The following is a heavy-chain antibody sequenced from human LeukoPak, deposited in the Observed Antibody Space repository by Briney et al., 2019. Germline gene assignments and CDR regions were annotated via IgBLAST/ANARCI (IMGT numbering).Heavy chain of an antibody. Sequence: GGSLRLSCAASGFTFSSYGMHWVRQAPGKGLEWVAVIWYDGSNKYYADSVKGRFTISRDNSKNTLYLQMNSLRAEDTAVYYCARGYSSGWYPGALGAVGPNWFDPWGQGTLVTVSS. CDR2: IWYDGSNK. CDR3: ARGYSSGWYPGALGAVGPNWFDP. V-gene: IGHV3-33*01. D-gene: IGHD6-19*01. CDR1: GFTFSSYG. J-gene: IGHJ5*02.